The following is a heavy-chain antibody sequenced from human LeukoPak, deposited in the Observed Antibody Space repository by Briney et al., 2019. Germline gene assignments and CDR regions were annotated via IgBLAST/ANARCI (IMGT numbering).Heavy chain of an antibody. J-gene: IGHJ4*02. Sequence: GGPLRLSCAASGFTFDDCTMHWVRQAPGKGLEWVSSISWNSGSIAYADSVKGRFTIYRDNAKNSLFLQMNSLRAEDTALYYCAKGLVGTTTFMDYWGQGALVTVSS. CDR1: GFTFDDCT. D-gene: IGHD1-26*01. CDR3: AKGLVGTTTFMDY. CDR2: ISWNSGSI. V-gene: IGHV3-9*01.